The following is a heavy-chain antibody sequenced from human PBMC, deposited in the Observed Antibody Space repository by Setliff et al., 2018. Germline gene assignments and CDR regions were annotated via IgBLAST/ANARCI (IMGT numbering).Heavy chain of an antibody. Sequence: ETLSLTCAVSGYSISSGYYWGWIRQPPGKGLEWTGSIYHSGSTYYNPSLKSRVTISVDTSKNQFSLKLSSVTAADTAVYYCARDPLTTNRRRAFDIWGQGTMVTVS. J-gene: IGHJ3*02. V-gene: IGHV4-38-2*02. CDR2: IYHSGST. CDR1: GYSISSGYY. CDR3: ARDPLTTNRRRAFDI. D-gene: IGHD4-17*01.